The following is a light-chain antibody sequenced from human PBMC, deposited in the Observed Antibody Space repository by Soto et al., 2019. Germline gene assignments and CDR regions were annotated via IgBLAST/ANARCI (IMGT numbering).Light chain of an antibody. CDR1: QTISSW. CDR3: LQYYNFSWM. V-gene: IGKV1-5*03. Sequence: TEVTDSSSTLCGSGGERVPLIPRASQTISSWLAWYQQKPGKAPKLLIYKASTLKSGVPSRFSGSGSVTDFTLAITGLQPEDFATYYCLQYYNFSWMFGQGTKVDI. CDR2: KAS. J-gene: IGKJ1*01.